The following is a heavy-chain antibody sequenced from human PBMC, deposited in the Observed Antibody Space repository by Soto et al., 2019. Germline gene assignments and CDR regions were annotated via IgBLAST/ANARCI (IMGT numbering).Heavy chain of an antibody. D-gene: IGHD3-3*01. J-gene: IGHJ3*02. CDR2: VYIDGGT. V-gene: IGHV3-53*01. CDR1: GFTLRDQY. Sequence: DANLVQSGGGSIQPGGSLRLSCAGSGFTLRDQYMTWVRQPPGKGLEWVSVVYIDGGTDYADSVKGRFTISRDNSKNTLYLQMNRLRAEDTAMYYCAREPLWSGPLPLDAFDIWGQGTMVTVSS. CDR3: AREPLWSGPLPLDAFDI.